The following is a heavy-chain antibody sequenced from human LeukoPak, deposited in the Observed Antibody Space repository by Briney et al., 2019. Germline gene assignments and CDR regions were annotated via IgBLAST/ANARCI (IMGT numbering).Heavy chain of an antibody. CDR1: GYTFTGYY. CDR3: ARVVGATVSFDY. V-gene: IGHV1-2*02. CDR2: INPNSGGT. Sequence: ASVKVSCKASGYTFTGYYMHRVRQAPGQGLEWMGWINPNSGGTNYAQKFQGRVTMTRDTSISTAYMELSRLRSDDTAVYYCARVVGATVSFDYWGQGTLVTVSS. D-gene: IGHD1-26*01. J-gene: IGHJ4*02.